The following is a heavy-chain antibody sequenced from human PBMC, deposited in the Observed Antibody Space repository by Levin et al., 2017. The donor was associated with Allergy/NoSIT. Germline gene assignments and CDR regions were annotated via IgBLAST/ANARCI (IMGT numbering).Heavy chain of an antibody. J-gene: IGHJ6*03. CDR2: IYVTGST. CDR1: GDSISRGFYY. D-gene: IGHD5-12*01. CDR3: ARDLEGFSGYNPDCYMAV. Sequence: PSETLSLTCSVSGDSISRGFYYWSWIRQPAGEGLEWIGRIYVTGSTTYSPSLKSRVTISLDRSKDQVSLKINAVTAADTAVYYCARDLEGFSGYNPDCYMAVWGKGTTVTVSS. V-gene: IGHV4-61*02.